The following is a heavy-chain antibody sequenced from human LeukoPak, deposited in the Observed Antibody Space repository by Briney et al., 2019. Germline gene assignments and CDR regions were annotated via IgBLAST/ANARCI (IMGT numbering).Heavy chain of an antibody. CDR1: GYTFTSYG. CDR2: ISAYNGNT. Sequence: ASVTVSCKASGYTFTSYGISWVRQAPGQGLEWMGWISAYNGNTNYAQKLQGRVTMTTDTSTSTAYMELRSLRSDDTAVYYCARDLAVAGTLGYWGQGTLVTVSS. D-gene: IGHD6-19*01. V-gene: IGHV1-18*01. J-gene: IGHJ4*02. CDR3: ARDLAVAGTLGY.